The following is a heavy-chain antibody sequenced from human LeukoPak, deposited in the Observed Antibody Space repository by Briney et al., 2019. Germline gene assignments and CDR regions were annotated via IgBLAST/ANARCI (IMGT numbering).Heavy chain of an antibody. V-gene: IGHV3-15*01. D-gene: IGHD2-2*02. Sequence: GGSLRLSCAASGFTFSDAWMTWIRQAPGKGLEWVGRIKSKTDGGTTDYGAPVKGRFTISRDDPKNTLYLHMKSLKTEDTAVYYCTSRLVVPAAIYYLDFWGQGILVTVSS. CDR3: TSRLVVPAAIYYLDF. J-gene: IGHJ4*02. CDR2: IKSKTDGGTT. CDR1: GFTFSDAW.